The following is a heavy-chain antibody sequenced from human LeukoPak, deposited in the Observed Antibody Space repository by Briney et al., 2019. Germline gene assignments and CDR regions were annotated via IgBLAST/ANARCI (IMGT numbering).Heavy chain of an antibody. CDR2: IYSTGGT. CDR3: ASPWGYGSGI. D-gene: IGHD3-10*01. V-gene: IGHV4-31*03. CDR1: GGSISSGGHP. Sequence: SETLSLTCTVSGGSISSGGHPWTWIRHHPGKGLEWVGYIYSTGGTNYNPPLKSRATISVDTSQNQFSLKLSSVTAADTAMYYCASPWGYGSGIWGQGTLVTVSS. J-gene: IGHJ4*02.